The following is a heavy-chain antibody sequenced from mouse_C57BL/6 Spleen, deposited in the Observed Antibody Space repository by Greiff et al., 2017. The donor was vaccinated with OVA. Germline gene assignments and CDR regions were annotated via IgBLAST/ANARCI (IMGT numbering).Heavy chain of an antibody. Sequence: QVQLQQPGAELVMPGASVKLSCKASGYTFTSYWMHWVKQRPGQGLEWIGEIDPSDSYTNYNQKFKGKSTLTVYKSSSTAYMQLSSLTSEDSAVYYCAPSYYSNGGFAYWGQGTLVTVSA. CDR1: GYTFTSYW. CDR2: IDPSDSYT. J-gene: IGHJ3*01. CDR3: APSYYSNGGFAY. V-gene: IGHV1-69*01. D-gene: IGHD2-5*01.